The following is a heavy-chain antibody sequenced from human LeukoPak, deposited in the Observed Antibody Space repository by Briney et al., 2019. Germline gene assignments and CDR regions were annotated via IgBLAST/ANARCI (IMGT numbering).Heavy chain of an antibody. CDR3: ARDLDYSNYWFDP. D-gene: IGHD4-11*01. CDR1: GGTFSSYA. J-gene: IGHJ5*02. CDR2: INAGNGNT. V-gene: IGHV1-3*01. Sequence: ASVKVSCKASGGTFSSYAISWVRQAPGQRLEWMGWINAGNGNTKYSQKFQGRVTITRDTSASTAYMELSSLRSEDAVVYYCARDLDYSNYWFDPWGQGTLVTVSS.